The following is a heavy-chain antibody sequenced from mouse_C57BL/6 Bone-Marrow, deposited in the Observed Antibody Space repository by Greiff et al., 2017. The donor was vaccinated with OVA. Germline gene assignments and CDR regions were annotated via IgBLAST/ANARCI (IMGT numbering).Heavy chain of an antibody. CDR2: SRNKANDYTT. Sequence: EVQGVESGGGLVQSGRSLRLSCATSGFTFSDFYMEWVRQAPGKGLEWIAASRNKANDYTTEYSASVKGRFIVSRDTSQSILYLQMNALRAEDTAIYYCARGLLLSYWGQGTSVTVSS. CDR3: ARGLLLSY. J-gene: IGHJ4*01. V-gene: IGHV7-1*01. D-gene: IGHD1-1*02. CDR1: GFTFSDFY.